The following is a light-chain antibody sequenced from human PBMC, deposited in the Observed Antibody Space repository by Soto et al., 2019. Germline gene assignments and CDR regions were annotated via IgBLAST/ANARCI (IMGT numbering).Light chain of an antibody. CDR2: HVT. CDR3: SSYTSNITPYV. Sequence: QSALTQPASMSGSPGQSITISCTGTSSDVGGYNFVAWYQQHPGKAPKLMIYHVTNRPSGGSSRFSGSKSGNTASLTISGLQAEDEADYYCSSYTSNITPYVFGTGTKLTVL. J-gene: IGLJ1*01. CDR1: SSDVGGYNF. V-gene: IGLV2-14*01.